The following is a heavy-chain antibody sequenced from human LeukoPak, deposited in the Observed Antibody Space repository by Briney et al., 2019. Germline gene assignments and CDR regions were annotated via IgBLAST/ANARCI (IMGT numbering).Heavy chain of an antibody. CDR2: ISSSGSTI. CDR1: GFTFSSYS. D-gene: IGHD4-17*01. J-gene: IGHJ4*02. CDR3: ARDLNGDYYFDY. Sequence: PGESLRLSCAASGFTFSSYSMNWVRQAPGKGLEWVSYISSSGSTIYYADSVKGRFTISRDNAKNSLYLQMNSLRAEDTAVYYCARDLNGDYYFDYWGQGTLVTVSS. V-gene: IGHV3-48*04.